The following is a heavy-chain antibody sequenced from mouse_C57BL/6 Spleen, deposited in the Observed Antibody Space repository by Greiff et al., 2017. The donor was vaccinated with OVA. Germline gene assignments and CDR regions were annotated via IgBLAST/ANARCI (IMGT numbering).Heavy chain of an antibody. CDR1: GYTFTSYW. CDR2: IYPSDSET. V-gene: IGHV1-61*01. CDR3: ARKDPYWYFDV. Sequence: VQLQQPGAELVRPGSSVKLSCKASGYTFTSYWMDWVKQRPGQGLEWIGNIYPSDSETHYNQKFKDKATLTVDKSSSTAYMQLSSLTSEDSAVYYCARKDPYWYFDVWGTGTMVTVSS. J-gene: IGHJ1*03.